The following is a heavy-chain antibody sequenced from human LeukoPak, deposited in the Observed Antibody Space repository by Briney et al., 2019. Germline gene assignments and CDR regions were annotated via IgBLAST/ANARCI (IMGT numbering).Heavy chain of an antibody. CDR1: GGSFSGYY. D-gene: IGHD1-26*01. V-gene: IGHV4-34*01. CDR2: INHSGST. Sequence: SETLSLTCAVYGGSFSGYYWSWIRQPPGKGLEWIGEINHSGSTNYNPSLKSRVTISVDTSKNQFSLKLSSVTAAVTAVYHCARVGVGATVYYYGMDVWGQGTTVTVSS. CDR3: ARVGVGATVYYYGMDV. J-gene: IGHJ6*02.